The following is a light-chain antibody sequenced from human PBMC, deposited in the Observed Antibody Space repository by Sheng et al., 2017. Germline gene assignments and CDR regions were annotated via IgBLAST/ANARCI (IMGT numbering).Light chain of an antibody. CDR1: QSISSY. Sequence: DIQMTQSPSSLSASVGDRVTITCRASQSISSYLNWYQQKPGKAPKLLIYDASYLETGVPSRFSGSGSGTDFTFTIASLQPEDIATYYCQQYDNLPYSFGQGTKLDIK. CDR2: DAS. CDR3: QQYDNLPYS. J-gene: IGKJ2*03. V-gene: IGKV1-33*01.